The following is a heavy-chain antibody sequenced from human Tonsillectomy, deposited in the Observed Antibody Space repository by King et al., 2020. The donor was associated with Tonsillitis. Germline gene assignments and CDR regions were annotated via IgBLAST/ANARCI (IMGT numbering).Heavy chain of an antibody. CDR1: GFTFSSFA. J-gene: IGHJ6*03. CDR3: AKLLRSGYHLYYMDV. Sequence: DVQLVESGEGLVQPGGSLRLSCAASGFTFSSFAMTWVRQAPGKGLEWVSSISDSAGGTYYADSVNGRFTISRDNSKNTLYLQVNGLRAEDTAVYYCAKLLRSGYHLYYMDVWGKGTTVTVSS. CDR2: ISDSAGGT. V-gene: IGHV3-23*04. D-gene: IGHD3-3*01.